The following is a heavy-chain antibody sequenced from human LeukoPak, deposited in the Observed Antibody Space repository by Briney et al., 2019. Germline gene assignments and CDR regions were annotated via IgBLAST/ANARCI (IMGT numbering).Heavy chain of an antibody. D-gene: IGHD5-18*01. CDR3: ARATLYSYGYGPRYYFDY. J-gene: IGHJ4*02. V-gene: IGHV4-39*07. CDR2: IYYSGST. Sequence: SETLSLTCTVSGGSISSSSYYWGWIRQPPRKGLEWIGSIYYSGSTYYNPSLKSRVTISVDTSKNQFSLKLSSVTAADTAVYYCARATLYSYGYGPRYYFDYWGQGTLVTVSS. CDR1: GGSISSSSYY.